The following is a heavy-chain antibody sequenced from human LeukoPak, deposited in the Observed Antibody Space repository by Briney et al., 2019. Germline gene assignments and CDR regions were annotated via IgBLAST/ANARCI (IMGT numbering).Heavy chain of an antibody. CDR3: ARGPPLGPPFDC. CDR2: INHSGST. V-gene: IGHV4-34*01. CDR1: GGSFSGYY. Sequence: WETLSLTCAVYGGSFSGYYWSWIRQPPGKGLEWIGEINHSGSTNYNPPLKSRVTISVDRSKNQFSLKLSSVTAADTAVCYCARGPPLGPPFDCWGQGTLVTVSS. J-gene: IGHJ4*02.